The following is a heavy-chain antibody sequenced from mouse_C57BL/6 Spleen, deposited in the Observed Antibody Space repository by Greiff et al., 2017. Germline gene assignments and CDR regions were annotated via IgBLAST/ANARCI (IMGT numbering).Heavy chain of an antibody. D-gene: IGHD1-1*01. CDR2: IYPGDGDT. J-gene: IGHJ2*01. CDR1: GYAFSSSW. V-gene: IGHV1-82*01. CDR3: AGAKDYYGSFDY. Sequence: LVESGPELVKPGASVKISCKASGYAFSSSWMNWVKQRPGKGLAWIGRIYPGDGDTNYNGKFKGKATLTADKSSSTAYMQLSSLTSEDSAVYFCAGAKDYYGSFDYWGQGTTLTVSS.